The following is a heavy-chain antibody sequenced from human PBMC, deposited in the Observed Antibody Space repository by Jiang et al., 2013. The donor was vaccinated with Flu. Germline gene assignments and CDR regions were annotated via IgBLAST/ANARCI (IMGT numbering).Heavy chain of an antibody. CDR1: GFTFSSYA. J-gene: IGHJ4*02. CDR2: ISGSGTST. Sequence: QLVESGGGLVQPGGSLRLSCAASGFTFSSYAMSWVRQAPGKGLEWVSLISGSGTSTYYADSVKGRFTISRDNSKNTLYLQMNSLRAEDTAVYYCAKTKDNSGWVTDYWGQGTLLTVSS. V-gene: IGHV3-23*04. CDR3: AKTKDNSGWVTDY. D-gene: IGHD6-19*01.